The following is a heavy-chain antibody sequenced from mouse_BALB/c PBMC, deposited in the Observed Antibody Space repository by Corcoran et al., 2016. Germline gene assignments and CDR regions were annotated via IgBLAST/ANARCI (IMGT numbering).Heavy chain of an antibody. CDR3: ANGNYWYFDV. V-gene: IGHV3-6*02. D-gene: IGHD2-1*01. CDR1: GYSLTSGYY. CDR2: ISYDGSN. Sequence: DVQLQESGPGLVKPSQSLSLTCSVTGYSLTSGYYWNWIRQFPGNKLEWMGYISYDGSNNYNPSLKNRISITRDTSKNQFFLKLNSVTTEDTATYYCANGNYWYFDVWGAGTTVTVSS. J-gene: IGHJ1*01.